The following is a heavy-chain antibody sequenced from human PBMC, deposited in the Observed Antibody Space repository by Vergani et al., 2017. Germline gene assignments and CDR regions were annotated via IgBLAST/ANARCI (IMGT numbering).Heavy chain of an antibody. CDR2: ISYDGSNQ. J-gene: IGHJ4*02. V-gene: IGHV3-30-3*01. CDR3: ARGRYGHCSSPSCYQDY. Sequence: VQLLESGGGLVQPGRSLRLSCAASGFTFSSYAMHWVRQAPGKGLEWVSVISYDGSNQYYADSVKGRFTISRDNSKNTLYLQMNSLRTEDTAVYYCARGRYGHCSSPSCYQDYWGQGTLVTVSS. CDR1: GFTFSSYA. D-gene: IGHD2-2*03.